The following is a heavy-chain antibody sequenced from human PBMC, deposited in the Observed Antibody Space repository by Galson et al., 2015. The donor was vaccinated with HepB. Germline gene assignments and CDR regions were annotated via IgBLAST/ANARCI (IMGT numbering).Heavy chain of an antibody. CDR1: GFTFSSYS. D-gene: IGHD1-26*01. J-gene: IGHJ6*02. V-gene: IGHV3-48*01. CDR2: ISSSSSTI. CDR3: ARDRGGAGSYYFHYYYGMDV. Sequence: SLRLSCAASGFTFSSYSMNWVRQAPGKGLEWVSYISSSSSTIYYADSVKDRFTISRDNAKNSLYLQMNSLRAEDTAVYYCARDRGGAGSYYFHYYYGMDVWGQGTTVTVSS.